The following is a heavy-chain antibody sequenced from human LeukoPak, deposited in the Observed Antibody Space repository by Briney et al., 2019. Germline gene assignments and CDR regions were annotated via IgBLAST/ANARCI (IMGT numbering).Heavy chain of an antibody. CDR2: ISAYDGNT. V-gene: IGHV1-18*01. CDR1: GYTFTSYD. Sequence: ASVKVSCKASGYTFTSYDINWVRQAPGQGLEWMGWISAYDGNTNYAQKLQGRVTMTTDTSTSTAYMELRSLRSDDTAVYYCARDRVGQPRAFDIWGQGTMVTVSS. D-gene: IGHD6-13*01. J-gene: IGHJ3*02. CDR3: ARDRVGQPRAFDI.